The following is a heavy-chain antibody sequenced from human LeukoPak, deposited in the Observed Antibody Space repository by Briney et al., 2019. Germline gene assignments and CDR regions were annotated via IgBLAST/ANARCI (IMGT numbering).Heavy chain of an antibody. Sequence: AGGSLRLSCAASGFTFSTYTMNWVRQAPGKGLEWVSSISSSSRYIFYADSIKGRFTISRDNAKNSLYLQVNSLRAEDTAVYYCARARNYYDSSGYLDCWGQGTQVTVSS. D-gene: IGHD3-22*01. CDR2: ISSSSRYI. J-gene: IGHJ4*02. V-gene: IGHV3-21*01. CDR3: ARARNYYDSSGYLDC. CDR1: GFTFSTYT.